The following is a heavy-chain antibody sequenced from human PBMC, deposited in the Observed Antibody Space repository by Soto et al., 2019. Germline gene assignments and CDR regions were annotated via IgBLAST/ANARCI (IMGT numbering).Heavy chain of an antibody. V-gene: IGHV3-23*01. J-gene: IGHJ3*02. CDR2: ISGRGGST. CDR1: GFTFSGYA. Sequence: GGSLRLSCAASGFTFSGYAMSGVRQAPGRGLEGVSAISGRGGSTYYADSGKGRFTISRDNSKNTLYLQMNSLRAEDTAVYYCAKVITGTVLDAFDIWGQGTMVTVPS. D-gene: IGHD1-7*01. CDR3: AKVITGTVLDAFDI.